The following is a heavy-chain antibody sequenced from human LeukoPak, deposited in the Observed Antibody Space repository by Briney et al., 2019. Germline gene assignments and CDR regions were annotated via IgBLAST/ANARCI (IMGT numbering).Heavy chain of an antibody. Sequence: ASVKVSCKASGYTFTSYYMHWVRQAPGQGLEWMGIINPSGGSTSYAQKFQGRVTMTRDTSTSTVYMELSSLRSEDTAVYYCARDLGHGDYSPYYYYGMDVWGQGTTVTVSS. CDR1: GYTFTSYY. CDR3: ARDLGHGDYSPYYYYGMDV. J-gene: IGHJ6*02. V-gene: IGHV1-46*01. D-gene: IGHD4-17*01. CDR2: INPSGGST.